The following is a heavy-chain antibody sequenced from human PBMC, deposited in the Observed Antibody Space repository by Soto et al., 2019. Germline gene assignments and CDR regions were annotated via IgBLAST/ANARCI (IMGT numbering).Heavy chain of an antibody. D-gene: IGHD4-17*01. Sequence: WETLSLTCTVSDGSISSSSYYWGWIRQPPGKGLEWIGSISYSGSTYYNPSLKSRVTISVDTSKNQFSLKLSSVTAADTAVYYCASSYGDYVSYWGQGTLVTVSS. J-gene: IGHJ4*02. V-gene: IGHV4-39*01. CDR2: ISYSGST. CDR1: DGSISSSSYY. CDR3: ASSYGDYVSY.